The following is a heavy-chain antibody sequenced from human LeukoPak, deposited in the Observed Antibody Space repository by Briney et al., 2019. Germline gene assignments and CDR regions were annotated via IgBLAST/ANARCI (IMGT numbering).Heavy chain of an antibody. CDR1: GYSISSGYY. CDR3: ARSPERWLQLLIDY. V-gene: IGHV4-38-2*01. J-gene: IGHJ4*02. Sequence: SETLSLTCAVSGYSISSGYYWGWIRQPPGKGLEWIGSIYHSGSTYYNPSLKSRVTISVDTSKNQFSLKPSSVTAADTAVYYCARSPERWLQLLIDYWGQGTLVTVSS. D-gene: IGHD5-24*01. CDR2: IYHSGST.